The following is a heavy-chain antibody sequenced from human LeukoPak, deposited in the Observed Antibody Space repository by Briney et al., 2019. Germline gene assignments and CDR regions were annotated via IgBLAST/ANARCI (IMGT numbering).Heavy chain of an antibody. J-gene: IGHJ4*02. CDR3: ARVGGNSEPSH. CDR2: IYYSGTA. V-gene: IGHV4-59*13. D-gene: IGHD4-23*01. Sequence: SETLSLTCTVSGGSLNSKYWSWIRQSPGKGLEWIGYIYYSGTAYYNPSLKSRVTISIDSSKNQFSLRVSPVTAADSAVYYCARVGGNSEPSHWGQGTLVTVSS. CDR1: GGSLNSKY.